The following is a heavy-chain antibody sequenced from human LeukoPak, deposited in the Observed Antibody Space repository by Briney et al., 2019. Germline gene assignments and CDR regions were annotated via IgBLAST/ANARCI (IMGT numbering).Heavy chain of an antibody. J-gene: IGHJ4*02. CDR3: ARPRSTVVTPPDY. Sequence: PGGSLRLSCAASGFTFSSYAMHWVRQAPGKGLEWVAVISYDGSNKYYADSVKGRFTISRDNSKNTLYLQMNSLRAEDTAVYYCARPRSTVVTPPDYWGQGTLVTVSS. CDR2: ISYDGSNK. D-gene: IGHD4-23*01. V-gene: IGHV3-30-3*01. CDR1: GFTFSSYA.